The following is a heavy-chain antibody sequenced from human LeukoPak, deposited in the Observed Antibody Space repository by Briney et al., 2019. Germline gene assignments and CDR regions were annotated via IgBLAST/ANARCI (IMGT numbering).Heavy chain of an antibody. Sequence: PGGSLRLSCAASGFTFSTYAIHWVRQAPGKGLEYMGWINPDNGYTSSPQRFQGRVTMTRDTSITTVYMDLSRLRSDDTAVYYCAREEGGAARLDPWGQGTLVTVSS. J-gene: IGHJ5*02. CDR2: INPDNGYT. CDR1: GFTFSTYA. D-gene: IGHD3-16*01. CDR3: AREEGGAARLDP. V-gene: IGHV1-2*02.